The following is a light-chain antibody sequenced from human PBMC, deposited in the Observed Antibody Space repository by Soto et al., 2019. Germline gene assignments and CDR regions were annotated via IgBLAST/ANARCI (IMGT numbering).Light chain of an antibody. CDR2: WAS. Sequence: LMTQSPASLAVSLGERATINCQSSQSVLYSSNNKNYLAWYQQKLGQPPKLLIYWASSRESGVPDRFSGSGSGTDFTLTISSLQAEDVAVYYCQQYYSTPRTVGQGTKVDIK. J-gene: IGKJ1*01. CDR1: QSVLYSSNNKNY. CDR3: QQYYSTPRT. V-gene: IGKV4-1*01.